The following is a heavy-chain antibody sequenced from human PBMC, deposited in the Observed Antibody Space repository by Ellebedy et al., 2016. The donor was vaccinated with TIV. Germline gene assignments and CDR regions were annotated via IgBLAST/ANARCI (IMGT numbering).Heavy chain of an antibody. Sequence: GESLKISXAASGFSFSNYGMHWVRQAPGKGLEWVALISYDGSNKYYADSVKGRFTISRDNSKNTLYLQMNSLRPEDTAVYFCARNPLTLYDNSGHMSVYWGQGTLVTVPS. CDR3: ARNPLTLYDNSGHMSVY. CDR2: ISYDGSNK. V-gene: IGHV3-30*03. D-gene: IGHD3-22*01. J-gene: IGHJ4*02. CDR1: GFSFSNYG.